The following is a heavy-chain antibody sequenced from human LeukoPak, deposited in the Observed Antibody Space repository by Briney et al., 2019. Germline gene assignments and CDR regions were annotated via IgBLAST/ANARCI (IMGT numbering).Heavy chain of an antibody. V-gene: IGHV2-5*02. Sequence: SGPTLVKPTQTLTLTCTFSGFSLSASGVGVGWIRQPPGKALEWLALIYWDDDKRYSPSLKSRLTITKDTSKNQVVLTMTNMDPVDTATYYCAHRRGNVHHSGGFDPWGQGTLVTVSS. CDR1: GFSLSASGVG. CDR2: IYWDDDK. D-gene: IGHD1-1*01. CDR3: AHRRGNVHHSGGFDP. J-gene: IGHJ5*02.